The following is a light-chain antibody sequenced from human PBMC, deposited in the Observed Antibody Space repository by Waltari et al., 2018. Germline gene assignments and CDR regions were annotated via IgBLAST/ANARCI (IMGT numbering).Light chain of an antibody. CDR2: VGC. CDR3: MQALQTPWT. CDR1: RSLLHRNDQNY. Sequence: IVMTQSPLSLLVTPGEPASISCRSSRSLLHRNDQNYLEWYFQKPGQSSQLLIIVGCNRASGVPDRFRGRGSVTDCTLEISRVEAEDVGIYFCMQALQTPWTFGQGTKVEIK. J-gene: IGKJ1*01. V-gene: IGKV2-28*01.